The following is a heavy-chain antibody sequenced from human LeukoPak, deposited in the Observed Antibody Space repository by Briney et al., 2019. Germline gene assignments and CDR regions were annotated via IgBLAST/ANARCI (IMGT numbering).Heavy chain of an antibody. CDR1: GFTFSQFF. CDR3: TIENWGRGDY. J-gene: IGHJ4*02. Sequence: PGGSVRLSCAASGFTFSQFFMSWVRQAPGKGLEWVGRIQLKNDDWTADYAAPVQGRFTISRDDSLSMLYLQMNNLTPRDTGVYYCTIENWGRGDYWGQGTLVAVSS. V-gene: IGHV3-15*01. CDR2: IQLKNDDWTA. D-gene: IGHD7-27*01.